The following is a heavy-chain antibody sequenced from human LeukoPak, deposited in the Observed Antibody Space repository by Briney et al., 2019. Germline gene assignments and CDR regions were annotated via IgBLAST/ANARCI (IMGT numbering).Heavy chain of an antibody. CDR3: AKDYFDY. Sequence: GLEWVSAISGSGGSTYYADSVKGRFTISRDNSKNTLYLQMNSLRAEDTAVYYCAKDYFDYWGQETLVTVSS. V-gene: IGHV3-23*01. CDR2: ISGSGGST. J-gene: IGHJ4*02.